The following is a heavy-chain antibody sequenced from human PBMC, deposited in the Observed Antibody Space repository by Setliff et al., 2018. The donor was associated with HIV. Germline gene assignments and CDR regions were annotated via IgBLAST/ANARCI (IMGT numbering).Heavy chain of an antibody. CDR1: GGTFRSHE. V-gene: IGHV1-69*13. CDR2: IVPILNTG. Sequence: ASVKVSCKASGGTFRSHEISWVRQAPGQGLEWMGGIVPILNTGNYAPKFQGRVTITADESTTTAYMELSSLRSDDTAVYYCATDPGYSSTWYSESFQHWGQGTVVTVSS. J-gene: IGHJ1*01. CDR3: ATDPGYSSTWYSESFQH. D-gene: IGHD6-13*01.